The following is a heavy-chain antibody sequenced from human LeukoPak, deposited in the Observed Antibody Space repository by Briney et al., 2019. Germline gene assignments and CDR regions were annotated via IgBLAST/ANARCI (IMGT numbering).Heavy chain of an antibody. CDR1: GGSISSSSYY. CDR3: ARDPDAYCGGDCYSGLDI. V-gene: IGHV4-39*07. Sequence: SETLSLTCTVSGGSISSSSYYWGWIRQPPGKGLEWIGSIYYSGSTYYNPSLKSRVTISVDTSKNQFSLKLSSVTAADTAVYYCARDPDAYCGGDCYSGLDIWGQGTMVTVSS. CDR2: IYYSGST. J-gene: IGHJ3*02. D-gene: IGHD2-21*02.